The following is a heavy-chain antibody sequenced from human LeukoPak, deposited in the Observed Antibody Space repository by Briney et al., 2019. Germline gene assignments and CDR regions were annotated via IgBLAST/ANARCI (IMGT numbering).Heavy chain of an antibody. J-gene: IGHJ1*01. V-gene: IGHV1-2*02. CDR1: GYTFTGYY. Sequence: ASVKVSCKASGYTFTGYYIHWVRQAPGQGLEWMGWINPNSGGTNYAQKFQGRVTMTRDTSISTAYMELSRLRSDDTAVYYCARDLGYGGNSGVFQHWGQGTLVTVSS. CDR3: ARDLGYGGNSGVFQH. CDR2: INPNSGGT. D-gene: IGHD4-23*01.